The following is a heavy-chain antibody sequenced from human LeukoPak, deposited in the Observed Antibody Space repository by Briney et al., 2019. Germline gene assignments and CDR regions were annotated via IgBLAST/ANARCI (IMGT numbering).Heavy chain of an antibody. Sequence: SETLSLTCAVSGVSISSSHWSWLRQPPGKGLEWMGYIYYSGNTNYNPSLKSRAAMSIDTSKNQFSLKLTSVTAADTALYYCARDGSGSSADVWGKGTSVTVSS. J-gene: IGHJ6*04. CDR3: ARDGSGSSADV. CDR2: IYYSGNT. CDR1: GVSISSSH. D-gene: IGHD6-6*01. V-gene: IGHV4-59*01.